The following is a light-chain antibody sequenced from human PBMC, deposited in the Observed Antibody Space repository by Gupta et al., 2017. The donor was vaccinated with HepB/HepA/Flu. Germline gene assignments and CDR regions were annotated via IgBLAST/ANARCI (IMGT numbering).Light chain of an antibody. J-gene: IGKJ1*01. CDR1: QSISRY. CDR3: QQSDSVPWT. Sequence: DIQMTQSPNSLSASVGDRVTIICRASQSISRYLNWYQQKPGKAPKLLISDASSLQSGVPSRFSGSGSGTEFTLTISSPQTEEFATYYCQQSDSVPWTFGQGTKVEIK. CDR2: DAS. V-gene: IGKV1-39*01.